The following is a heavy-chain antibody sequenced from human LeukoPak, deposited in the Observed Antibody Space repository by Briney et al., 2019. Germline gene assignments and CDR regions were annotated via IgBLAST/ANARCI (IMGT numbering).Heavy chain of an antibody. CDR3: ARVVPAAIPRPWFDP. CDR2: IYPGDSDT. CDR1: GYSFTSYW. V-gene: IGHV5-51*01. Sequence: GESLKISCTGSGYSFTSYWIGWVRQMPGKGLEWMGIIYPGDSDTRYSPSFQGQVTISADKSISTAYLQWSSLKASDTAMYYCARVVPAAIPRPWFDPWGQGTLVTVSS. D-gene: IGHD2-2*02. J-gene: IGHJ5*02.